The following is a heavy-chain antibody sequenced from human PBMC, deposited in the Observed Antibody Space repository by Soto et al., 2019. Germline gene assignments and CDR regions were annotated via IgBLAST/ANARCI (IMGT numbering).Heavy chain of an antibody. J-gene: IGHJ6*02. Sequence: EVQLVESGGGLVKPGGSLRLSCAASDFTITNAWLNWVRQAPGKGLEWVGRIKTKAEGGATDYAAPLKGRFTISRDDSRTTLFLKMNSLTTDATAVYYCTTGSVEGVWGQGATVTVSS. V-gene: IGHV3-15*07. CDR3: TTGSVEGV. CDR1: DFTITNAW. D-gene: IGHD2-15*01. CDR2: IKTKAEGGAT.